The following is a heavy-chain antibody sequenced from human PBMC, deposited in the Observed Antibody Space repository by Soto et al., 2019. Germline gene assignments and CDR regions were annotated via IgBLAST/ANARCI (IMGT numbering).Heavy chain of an antibody. J-gene: IGHJ4*02. D-gene: IGHD5-12*01. CDR3: ARGRRDGYNGPSSWVDY. V-gene: IGHV1-46*01. CDR1: GYTFTSYY. Sequence: QVQLVQSGAEVKKPGASVKVSCKASGYTFTSYYMHWVRQAPGQGLEWMGIINPSGGSTSYAQKFQGRVTMTRDTSTSTVYMERSSLRSEDTSVYYCARGRRDGYNGPSSWVDYWGQGTLVTVSS. CDR2: INPSGGST.